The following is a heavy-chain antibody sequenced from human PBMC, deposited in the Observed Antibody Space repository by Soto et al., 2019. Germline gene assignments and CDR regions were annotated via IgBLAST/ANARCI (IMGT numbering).Heavy chain of an antibody. Sequence: EVQLVESGGGLVKPGGSLILCCAASGFTFSSYSMNWVRQAPGKGLEWVSSISSSSSYIYYADSVKGRFTISRDNAKNSLYLQMNSLRAEDTAVYYCARDSGYGWMLAAASTDYWGQGTLVTVSS. D-gene: IGHD6-13*01. CDR2: ISSSSSYI. J-gene: IGHJ4*02. V-gene: IGHV3-21*01. CDR1: GFTFSSYS. CDR3: ARDSGYGWMLAAASTDY.